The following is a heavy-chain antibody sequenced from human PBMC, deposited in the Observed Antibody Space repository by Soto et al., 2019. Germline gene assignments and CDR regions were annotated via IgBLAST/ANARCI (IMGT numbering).Heavy chain of an antibody. CDR2: IYSGGST. CDR3: ASGFGVDSYYYYYYGMDV. Sequence: LRLSCAASGFTVSSNYMSWVRQAPGKGLEWVSVIYSGGSTYYADSVKGRFTISRDNSKNTLYLQMNSLRAEDTAVYYCASGFGVDSYYYYYYGMDVWGQGTTVTVSS. D-gene: IGHD3-3*01. J-gene: IGHJ6*02. CDR1: GFTVSSNY. V-gene: IGHV3-53*01.